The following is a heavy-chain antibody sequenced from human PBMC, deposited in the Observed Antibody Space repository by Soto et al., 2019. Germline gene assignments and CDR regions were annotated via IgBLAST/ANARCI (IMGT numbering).Heavy chain of an antibody. CDR2: INPSGGST. CDR1: GYTFTSYY. V-gene: IGHV1-46*01. D-gene: IGHD2-8*01. J-gene: IGHJ4*02. Sequence: ASVKVSCKASGYTFTSYYMHWVRQAPGQGLEWMGIINPSGGSTSYAQKFQGRVTMTRDTSTATTYMELSRLTSEDTAIYYCAADATAWQQMVPSDYWGQGTLVTVSS. CDR3: AADATAWQQMVPSDY.